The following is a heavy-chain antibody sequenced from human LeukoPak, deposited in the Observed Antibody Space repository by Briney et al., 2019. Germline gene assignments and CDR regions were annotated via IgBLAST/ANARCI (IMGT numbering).Heavy chain of an antibody. CDR2: IYTSGST. V-gene: IGHV4-61*02. J-gene: IGHJ3*02. CDR3: ARGHYEPAFDI. Sequence: SETLSLTCTVSGGSISSGSYYWSWIRQPAGKGLEWIGRIYTSGSTNYNPSLESRVTISVDTSKNQFSLKLSSVTAADTAVYYCARGHYEPAFDIWGQGTMVTVSS. D-gene: IGHD4-17*01. CDR1: GGSISSGSYY.